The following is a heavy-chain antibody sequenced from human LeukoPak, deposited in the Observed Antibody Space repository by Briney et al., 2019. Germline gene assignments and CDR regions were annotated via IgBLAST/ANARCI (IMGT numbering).Heavy chain of an antibody. V-gene: IGHV3-30*18. CDR2: ISYDGSNK. J-gene: IGHJ4*02. Sequence: GGSLGLSCAASGFTFSSYGMHWVRQAPGKGLEWVAVISYDGSNKYYADSVKGRFTISRDNSKNTLYLQMNSLRAEDTAVYYCAKDRGDGYNGLDYWGQGTLVTVSS. CDR3: AKDRGDGYNGLDY. D-gene: IGHD5-24*01. CDR1: GFTFSSYG.